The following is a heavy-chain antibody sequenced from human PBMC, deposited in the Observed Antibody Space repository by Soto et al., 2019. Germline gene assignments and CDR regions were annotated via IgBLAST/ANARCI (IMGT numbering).Heavy chain of an antibody. J-gene: IGHJ4*02. CDR1: GGSISSGGYS. D-gene: IGHD2-21*01. CDR2: IFHSGST. CDR3: ARELWGPFDY. V-gene: IGHV4-30-2*01. Sequence: SETLSLTCAVSGGSISSGGYSWSWIRQPPGKGLEWIGYIFHSGSTYYNPSLKSRVTISVDRSKNQFSLKLSSVTAADTAVYYCARELWGPFDYWGQGTLVTVSS.